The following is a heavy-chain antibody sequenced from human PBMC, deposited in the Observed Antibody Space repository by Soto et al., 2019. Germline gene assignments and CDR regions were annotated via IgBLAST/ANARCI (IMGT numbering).Heavy chain of an antibody. CDR3: ARAEKYSSTGNFDY. J-gene: IGHJ4*02. V-gene: IGHV4-59*01. D-gene: IGHD6-13*01. CDR1: GGCISNYY. Sequence: SETLSLTCTVSGGCISNYYGSWIRQPPGKELEWIGYIYYSGSTNYNPSLKSRVTISVDTSKNQFSLKLSSVTAADTAVYYCARAEKYSSTGNFDYWGQGTLLTVSS. CDR2: IYYSGST.